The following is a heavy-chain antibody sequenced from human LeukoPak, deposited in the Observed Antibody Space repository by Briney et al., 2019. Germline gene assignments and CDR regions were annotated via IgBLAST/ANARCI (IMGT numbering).Heavy chain of an antibody. Sequence: GGSLRLSCAASGFIFSNYGMHWVRQAPGKGLQWVAFIRYDGSNKYYADSVKGRFTISRDNSRNILFLHMNSLKAEDTAIYYCARVGDHFHWFLDLWGRGTLVAVSS. V-gene: IGHV3-30*02. CDR1: GFIFSNYG. CDR2: IRYDGSNK. J-gene: IGHJ2*01. CDR3: ARVGDHFHWFLDL. D-gene: IGHD2-21*01.